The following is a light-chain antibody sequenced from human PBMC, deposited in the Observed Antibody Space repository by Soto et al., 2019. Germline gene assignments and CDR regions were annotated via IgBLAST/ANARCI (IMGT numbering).Light chain of an antibody. CDR2: EVS. CDR1: GSDVGTYKY. J-gene: IGLJ2*01. Sequence: QSALTQPPSASGSPGQSVTISCTGTGSDVGTYKYVSWYQQHPGQAPKLLIYEVSKRPSGVPDRFSGSKSGNTASLTVSGLQAEDEADYYCCSYAGSNNWVFGGGTKVTVL. CDR3: CSYAGSNNWV. V-gene: IGLV2-8*01.